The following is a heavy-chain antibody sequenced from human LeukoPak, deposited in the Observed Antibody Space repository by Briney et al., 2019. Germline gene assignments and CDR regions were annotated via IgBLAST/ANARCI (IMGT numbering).Heavy chain of an antibody. V-gene: IGHV3-21*04. CDR3: ARISCSSTSCPPFY. D-gene: IGHD2-2*01. Sequence: KAGGSLRLSCAASGFSFSTYSMNWVRQAPGKGLEWVSSISRNSRYIYYADSVKGRFTISRDNSKNTLYLQMNSLRAEDTAVYYCARISCSSTSCPPFYWGQGTLVTVSS. J-gene: IGHJ4*02. CDR1: GFSFSTYS. CDR2: ISRNSRYI.